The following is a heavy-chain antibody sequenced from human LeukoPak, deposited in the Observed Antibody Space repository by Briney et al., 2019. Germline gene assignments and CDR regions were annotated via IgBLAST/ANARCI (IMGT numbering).Heavy chain of an antibody. D-gene: IGHD1-7*01. CDR1: GYTFTSYY. Sequence: GASVKVSCKASGYTFTSYYMHWVRQAPGQGLEWMGIINPSGGSTSYAQKFQGRVTMTRDMSTSTVYMELSSLRSEDTAVYYCASLSRTSALRDYWGQGTLVTVFS. CDR3: ASLSRTSALRDY. V-gene: IGHV1-46*01. CDR2: INPSGGST. J-gene: IGHJ4*02.